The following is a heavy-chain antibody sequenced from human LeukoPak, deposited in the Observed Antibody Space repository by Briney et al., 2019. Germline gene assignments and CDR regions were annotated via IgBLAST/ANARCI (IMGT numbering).Heavy chain of an antibody. CDR3: ARDRGYHVDY. J-gene: IGHJ4*01. D-gene: IGHD3-22*01. CDR1: GDSY. CDR2: IDTSGNT. V-gene: IGHV4-4*07. Sequence: RPSETLSLTCTVSGDSYWSWIRQPAGKGLEWIGRIDTSGNTNYNPSLKSRVTMSVDTSKNQSSLNLRSVTAADTAVYYCARDRGYHVDYWGQGTRVTVSS.